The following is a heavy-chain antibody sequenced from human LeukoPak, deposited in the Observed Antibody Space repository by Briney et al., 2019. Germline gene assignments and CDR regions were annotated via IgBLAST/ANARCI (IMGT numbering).Heavy chain of an antibody. Sequence: SETLSLTCSVSGGSISRYYWSWIRQPPGKGLEWIGYIYYSGSTNHNPSLKSRVTISVDTSKNQVALKLSSVTAADTAVYYCARDRAYSGYDLGRFDYWGQGTLVTVSS. CDR3: ARDRAYSGYDLGRFDY. J-gene: IGHJ4*02. D-gene: IGHD5-12*01. CDR2: IYYSGST. CDR1: GGSISRYY. V-gene: IGHV4-59*01.